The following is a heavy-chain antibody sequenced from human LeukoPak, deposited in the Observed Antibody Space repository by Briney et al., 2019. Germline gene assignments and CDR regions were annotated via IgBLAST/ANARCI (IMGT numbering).Heavy chain of an antibody. CDR3: ARDRFYSSGYYHFDY. V-gene: IGHV1-3*01. CDR2: INAGNGNT. J-gene: IGHJ4*02. Sequence: ASVKVSCKASGYTFTSYAMHWVRQAPGQRLEWMGWINAGNGNTKYSQKFQGRVTITRDTSASTAYMELSSLRSEDTAVYYCARDRFYSSGYYHFDYWGQGTLVTVSS. CDR1: GYTFTSYA. D-gene: IGHD3-22*01.